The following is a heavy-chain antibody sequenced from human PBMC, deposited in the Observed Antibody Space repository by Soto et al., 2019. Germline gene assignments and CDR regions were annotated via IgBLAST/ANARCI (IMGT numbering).Heavy chain of an antibody. J-gene: IGHJ4*02. V-gene: IGHV1-18*01. CDR2: ISTYNGNT. Sequence: QVQLVQSGAEVKQPGASVKVSCKASGSTFTSYGLSWVRQSPGHGLEWMGWISTYNGNTKYAQKLQGRDTMTTDTSTSTADMELRSLRSDDTAVFYWAREMVRGVGSDYWGQGTLVTVSS. CDR3: AREMVRGVGSDY. D-gene: IGHD3-10*01. CDR1: GSTFTSYG.